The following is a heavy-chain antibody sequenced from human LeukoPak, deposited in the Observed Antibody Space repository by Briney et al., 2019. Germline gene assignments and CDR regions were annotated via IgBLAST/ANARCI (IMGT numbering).Heavy chain of an antibody. Sequence: PGRSLGLSCAASGFTFNSFGMNWVRQAPGKGLEWVALISYEGSNKYYADSMKGRFTISRDNSKNTLHLEMNSLRAEDTAVYFCARDRGSCSRGHCYSSFFDCWGRGPVVTVS. CDR3: ARDRGSCSRGHCYSSFFDC. V-gene: IGHV3-30*03. D-gene: IGHD2-15*01. J-gene: IGHJ4*02. CDR2: ISYEGSNK. CDR1: GFTFNSFG.